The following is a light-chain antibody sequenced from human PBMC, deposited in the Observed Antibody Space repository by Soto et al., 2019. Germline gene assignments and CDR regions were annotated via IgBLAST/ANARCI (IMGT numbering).Light chain of an antibody. CDR1: QTINSW. J-gene: IGKJ1*01. Sequence: DIQMTQSPSTLSASVGDRVTITCRASQTINSWLAWYQQKPGKAPKLLIYEASSLESGVPSRFSGSGSGTEFTLTISSLQPDDFATYDCQQYNTYSRTFGQGTKVEIK. CDR3: QQYNTYSRT. CDR2: EAS. V-gene: IGKV1-5*03.